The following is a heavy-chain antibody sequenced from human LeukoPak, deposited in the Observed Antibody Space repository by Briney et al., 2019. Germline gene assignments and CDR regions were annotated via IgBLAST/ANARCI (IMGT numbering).Heavy chain of an antibody. D-gene: IGHD5-18*01. J-gene: IGHJ4*02. V-gene: IGHV4-59*08. CDR2: IYYSGST. CDR1: GGSIRSYY. Sequence: SETLSLTCTVSGGSIRSYYWSWIRQPPGKGLEWIGYIYYSGSTNFNPSFKSRVTISVDRSKNQFSLKLSSVTAADTAVYYCARHGDGYSYGEFDYWGQGTLVTVSS. CDR3: ARHGDGYSYGEFDY.